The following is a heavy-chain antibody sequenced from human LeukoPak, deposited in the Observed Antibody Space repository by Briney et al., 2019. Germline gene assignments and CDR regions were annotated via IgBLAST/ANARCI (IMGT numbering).Heavy chain of an antibody. Sequence: GGSLRLSCAASGFTVSSNYMSWVRQAPGKGLASASVIYSGGSTYYADSVKGRFTISRDNSKNTLYLQMNSLRAEDTAVYYCARDLVSPLSGDDAFDIWGQGTMVTVSS. D-gene: IGHD3-10*01. J-gene: IGHJ3*02. CDR3: ARDLVSPLSGDDAFDI. CDR2: IYSGGST. V-gene: IGHV3-53*01. CDR1: GFTVSSNY.